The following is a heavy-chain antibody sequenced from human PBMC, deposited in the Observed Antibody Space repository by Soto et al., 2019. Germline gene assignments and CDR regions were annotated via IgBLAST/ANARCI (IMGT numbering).Heavy chain of an antibody. CDR2: INAGNGNI. D-gene: IGHD2-2*01. CDR1: GYTFTSYA. J-gene: IGHJ5*02. Sequence: QVQLVQSGAEEKKPGASVKVSCKASGYTFTSYAMQWVRQAPGQRLEWMGWINAGNGNIKYSQKFQGRVTITRDTSASTAYMELSSLRSEDTAVYYCARADGVGVVGPWGQGTLVTVSS. V-gene: IGHV1-3*05. CDR3: ARADGVGVVGP.